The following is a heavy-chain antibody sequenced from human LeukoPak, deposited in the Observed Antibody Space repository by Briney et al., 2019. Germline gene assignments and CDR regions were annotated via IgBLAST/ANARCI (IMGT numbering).Heavy chain of an antibody. CDR2: ISVRGDTT. CDR1: GFTFSTCA. Sequence: GGSLRLSCAGSGFTFSTCAMSWVRQAPGKGLEWVSTISVRGDTTFHADSVKGRFTISRDNSKNTVYLQMNRLRTEDTALYYCAKAYGDVGYNFFGMAVWGQGTTVTVSS. J-gene: IGHJ6*02. CDR3: AKAYGDVGYNFFGMAV. D-gene: IGHD4-17*01. V-gene: IGHV3-23*01.